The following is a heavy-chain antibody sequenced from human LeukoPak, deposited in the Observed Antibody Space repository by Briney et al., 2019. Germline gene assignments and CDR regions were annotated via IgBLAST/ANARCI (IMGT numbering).Heavy chain of an antibody. V-gene: IGHV4-34*01. CDR2: INHSGST. CDR1: GGSFSGYY. J-gene: IGHJ4*02. D-gene: IGHD4-11*01. Sequence: PSETLSLTCAVYGGSFSGYYWSWIRQPPGKGLEGIREINHSGSTNYNPSLKSRVTISVDTSKNQFSLKLSSVTAADTAVYYCARGMYSNYFDYWGQGTLVTVSS. CDR3: ARGMYSNYFDY.